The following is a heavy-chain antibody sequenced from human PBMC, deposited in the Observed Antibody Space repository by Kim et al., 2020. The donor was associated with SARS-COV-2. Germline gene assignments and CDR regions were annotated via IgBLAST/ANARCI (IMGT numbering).Heavy chain of an antibody. V-gene: IGHV3-49*02. J-gene: IGHJ4*02. CDR3: SMGATGFDY. Sequence: GTTEYAASVKGRFTISRDDSKSIAYLQMNSLKTEDTAVYYCSMGATGFDYWGQGTLVTVSS. D-gene: IGHD1-26*01. CDR2: GTT.